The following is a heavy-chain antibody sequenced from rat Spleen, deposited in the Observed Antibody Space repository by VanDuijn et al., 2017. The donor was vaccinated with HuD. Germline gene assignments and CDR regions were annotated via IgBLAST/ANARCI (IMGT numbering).Heavy chain of an antibody. J-gene: IGHJ2*01. D-gene: IGHD1-2*01. CDR3: ARRSTIAAMGY. Sequence: EVQLVESDGGLVQPGRSLKLSCAASGFTFSDYYMAWVRQAPTKGLEWVATISYDGSSTYYRDSVKGRFTISRDNAKSTLYLQMDSLRSEDTATYYCARRSTIAAMGYWGQGVMVTVSS. CDR1: GFTFSDYY. CDR2: ISYDGSST. V-gene: IGHV5-29*01.